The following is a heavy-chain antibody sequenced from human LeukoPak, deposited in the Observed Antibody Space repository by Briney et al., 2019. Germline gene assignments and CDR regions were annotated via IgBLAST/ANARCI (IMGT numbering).Heavy chain of an antibody. CDR2: IYHSGST. Sequence: KPSETLSLTCAVSGYSISSRYYWGWIRQPPGKGLEWIGSIYHSGSTYYNPSLKSRVSISADTSKNQFSLKLRSVTAADTAVYYCARHGGSYYSYFQHWGQGTLVTVSS. CDR1: GYSISSRYY. CDR3: ARHGGSYYSYFQH. V-gene: IGHV4-38-2*01. J-gene: IGHJ1*01. D-gene: IGHD1-26*01.